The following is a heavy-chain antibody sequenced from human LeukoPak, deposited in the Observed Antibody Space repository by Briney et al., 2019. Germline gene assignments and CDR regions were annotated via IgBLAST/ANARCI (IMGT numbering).Heavy chain of an antibody. CDR1: GYTFTGYY. D-gene: IGHD3-10*01. J-gene: IGHJ6*03. CDR3: ARAEGSGPIVDLYYYYMDV. V-gene: IGHV1-2*06. Sequence: ASVKVSCKASGYTFTGYYMHWVRQAPGQGLEWMGRINPNSGGTNYAQKFQGRVTMTRDTSISTAYMELSSLRSEDTAVYYCARAEGSGPIVDLYYYYMDVWGKGTTVTVSS. CDR2: INPNSGGT.